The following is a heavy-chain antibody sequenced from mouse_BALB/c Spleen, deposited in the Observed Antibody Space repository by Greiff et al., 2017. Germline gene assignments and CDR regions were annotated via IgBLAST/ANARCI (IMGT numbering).Heavy chain of an antibody. Sequence: AQLQESGAELARPGASVKMSCKASGYTFTSYTMHWVKQRPGQGLEWIGYINPSSGYTNYNQKFKDKATLTADKSSSTAYMQLSSLTSEDSAVYYCARGIYGNYGYWGQGTTLTVSS. CDR3: ARGIYGNYGY. V-gene: IGHV1-4*01. J-gene: IGHJ2*01. CDR1: GYTFTSYT. CDR2: INPSSGYT. D-gene: IGHD2-1*01.